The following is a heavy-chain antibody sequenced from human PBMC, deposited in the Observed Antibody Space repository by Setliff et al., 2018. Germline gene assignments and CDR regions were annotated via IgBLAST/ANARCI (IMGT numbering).Heavy chain of an antibody. V-gene: IGHV1-2*04. CDR1: RYTFTGYY. Sequence: ASVKVSCKASRYTFTGYYMHWVRQAPGQGLEWMGWINPNSGGTNYAQKFQGWVTMTRDTSISTAYMELSRLRSDDTAVYYCARGRDFWSGYLVYWGQGTLVTVSS. CDR2: INPNSGGT. CDR3: ARGRDFWSGYLVY. J-gene: IGHJ4*02. D-gene: IGHD3-3*01.